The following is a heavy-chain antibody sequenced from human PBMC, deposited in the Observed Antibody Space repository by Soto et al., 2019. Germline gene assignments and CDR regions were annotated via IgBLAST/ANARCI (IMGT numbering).Heavy chain of an antibody. J-gene: IGHJ5*02. CDR1: GYTFSSYG. V-gene: IGHV1-18*01. Sequence: ASVKVSCKASGYTFSSYGIIWVRQAPGQGLEWMGWISANSGTTNYAQKLQGRVTMTTDTSTSTAYMELRSLRSDDTAVYFCARRAQGIAGAMAWFDPWGKGALVTVYS. D-gene: IGHD2-2*01. CDR3: ARRAQGIAGAMAWFDP. CDR2: ISANSGTT.